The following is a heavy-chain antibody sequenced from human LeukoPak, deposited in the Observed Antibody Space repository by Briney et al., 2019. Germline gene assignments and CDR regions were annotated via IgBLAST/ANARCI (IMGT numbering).Heavy chain of an antibody. CDR3: AGWKSLKGTFDY. CDR1: GFTFSNYA. D-gene: IGHD1-7*01. Sequence: GRSLRLSCEASGFTFSNYAMNWVRQAPGKGLEWVAVISYDGNKKYYADSVEGRFTISRDNSKNTLYLQMNSLRAEDTTVYYCAGWKSLKGTFDYWGQGTLVTVSS. CDR2: ISYDGNKK. J-gene: IGHJ4*02. V-gene: IGHV3-30*04.